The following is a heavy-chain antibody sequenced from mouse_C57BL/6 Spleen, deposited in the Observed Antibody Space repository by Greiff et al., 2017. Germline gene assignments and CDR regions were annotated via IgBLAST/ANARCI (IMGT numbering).Heavy chain of an antibody. D-gene: IGHD1-1*01. CDR1: GYAFSSSW. J-gene: IGHJ2*01. V-gene: IGHV1-82*01. CDR3: ASHHYYGSSPFAY. CDR2: IYPGDGDT. Sequence: QVQLQQSGPELVKPGASVKISCKASGYAFSSSWMNWVKQRPGKGLEWIGRIYPGDGDTNYNGKFKGKATLTADKSSSTAYMQLSSLTSEDSAVYFCASHHYYGSSPFAYWGQGTTLTVSS.